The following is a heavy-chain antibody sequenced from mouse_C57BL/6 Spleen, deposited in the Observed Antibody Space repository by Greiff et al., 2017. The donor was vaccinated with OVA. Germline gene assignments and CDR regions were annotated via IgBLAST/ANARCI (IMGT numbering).Heavy chain of an antibody. CDR1: GYTFTDYE. Sequence: VQLQESGAELVRPGASVTLSCKASGYTFTDYEMHWVKQTPVHGLEWIGAIDPETGGTAYNQKFKGKAILTADKSSSTAYMELRSLTSEDSAVYYCTRTLLGYWGQGTTLTVSS. CDR3: TRTLLGY. CDR2: IDPETGGT. V-gene: IGHV1-15*01. D-gene: IGHD2-10*01. J-gene: IGHJ2*01.